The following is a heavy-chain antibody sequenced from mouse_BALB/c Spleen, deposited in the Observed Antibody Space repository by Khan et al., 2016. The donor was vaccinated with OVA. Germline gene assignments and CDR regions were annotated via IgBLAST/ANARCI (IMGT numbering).Heavy chain of an antibody. V-gene: IGHV7-3*02. J-gene: IGHJ3*01. D-gene: IGHD1-2*01. CDR1: GCTFTDYY. CDR3: ARVDYGYGFAY. CDR2: IRKKASGYTT. Sequence: EVELVESGGGLVQPGGSLRLSCATSGCTFTDYYMNWVRQPPGKALEWLGFIRKKASGYTTEYSPSVKGRFTISRDNSQSILYLQMNTLRAEDSATYFCARVDYGYGFAYWGQGTLVTVSA.